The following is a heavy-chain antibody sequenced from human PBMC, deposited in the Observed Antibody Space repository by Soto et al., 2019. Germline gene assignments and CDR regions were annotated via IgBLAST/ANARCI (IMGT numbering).Heavy chain of an antibody. Sequence: QVQLQQWGAGLLKPSETLSLTCGVYGGSFSGYYWGWIRQPPGKGLEWIGEISHSGSTNYNPSLXXRXXISVDTSKNQCSLKLTSVTAADTAVYYCARAPVIMQYAFDIWGQGTLVTVS. J-gene: IGHJ3*02. D-gene: IGHD3-10*01. CDR3: ARAPVIMQYAFDI. CDR2: ISHSGST. V-gene: IGHV4-34*01. CDR1: GGSFSGYY.